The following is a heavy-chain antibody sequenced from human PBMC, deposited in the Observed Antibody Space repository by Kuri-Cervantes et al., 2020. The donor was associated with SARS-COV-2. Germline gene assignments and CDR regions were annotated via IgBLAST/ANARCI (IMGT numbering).Heavy chain of an antibody. CDR1: GFTFSDYY. V-gene: IGHV3-11*01. Sequence: GESLKISCVASGFTFSDYYMSWIRQAPGKGLEWVSYISSSGSTIYYADSVKGRFTISRDNAKNSLYLQMNSLRAEDTAEYYCASQWLNLYGMDVWGQGTTVTVSS. CDR2: ISSSGSTI. J-gene: IGHJ6*02. CDR3: ASQWLNLYGMDV. D-gene: IGHD6-19*01.